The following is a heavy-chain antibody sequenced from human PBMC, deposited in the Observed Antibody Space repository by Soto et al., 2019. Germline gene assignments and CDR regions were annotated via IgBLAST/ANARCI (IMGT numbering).Heavy chain of an antibody. J-gene: IGHJ4*02. D-gene: IGHD3-16*01. V-gene: IGHV1-3*01. Sequence: QVQLVQSGAEVKKPGASVKVSCKASGYTFTSYTMHWVRQAPGQRLEWMGWINVGNANTKYSQNFQGRVTITRDTSANTVYMEVSSLRFEDTAVYYCAGRGGGYCDYWGQGTLVTVSS. CDR1: GYTFTSYT. CDR3: AGRGGGYCDY. CDR2: INVGNANT.